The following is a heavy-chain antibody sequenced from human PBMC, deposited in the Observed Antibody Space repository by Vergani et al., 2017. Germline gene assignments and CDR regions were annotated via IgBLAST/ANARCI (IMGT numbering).Heavy chain of an antibody. J-gene: IGHJ4*02. CDR1: GGSISSSSYY. CDR3: ASSRVIISALDY. D-gene: IGHD3-9*01. CDR2: IYYSGST. Sequence: QLQLQESGPGQVKPSETLSLTCTVSGGSISSSSYYWGWIRQPPGKGLEWIGSIYYSGSTYYNPSLKSRVTISVDTSKNQFSLKLSSVTAADTAVYYCASSRVIISALDYWGQGTLVTVSS. V-gene: IGHV4-39*07.